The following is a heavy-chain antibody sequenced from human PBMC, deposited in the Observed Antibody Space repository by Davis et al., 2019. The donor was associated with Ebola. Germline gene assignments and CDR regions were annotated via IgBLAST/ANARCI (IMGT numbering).Heavy chain of an antibody. D-gene: IGHD2-15*01. Sequence: ASVKVSCKASGYTFTNYGITWVRQAPGQGLEWMGWINTNSGTPAYGQGFTGRFVFSLDTSVSTAYLQISSLKTDDTAMYYCARERDCSGDSCLLGHWGQGTLVTVSS. V-gene: IGHV7-4-1*02. J-gene: IGHJ4*02. CDR1: GYTFTNYG. CDR2: INTNSGTP. CDR3: ARERDCSGDSCLLGH.